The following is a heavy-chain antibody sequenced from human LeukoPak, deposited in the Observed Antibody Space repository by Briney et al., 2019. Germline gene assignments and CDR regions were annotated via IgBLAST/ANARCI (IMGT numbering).Heavy chain of an antibody. Sequence: GASVKVSCKASGHTFTAYYMFWVRQAPGQGLEWMGWINPNSGGTNSAPKFQGRVTMTRDTSISTAYMELSGLTSDDTAVYFCARVWRCADGVCPDVFESWGQGTLVTVSS. CDR3: ARVWRCADGVCPDVFES. CDR1: GHTFTAYY. CDR2: INPNSGGT. D-gene: IGHD2-8*01. J-gene: IGHJ4*02. V-gene: IGHV1-2*02.